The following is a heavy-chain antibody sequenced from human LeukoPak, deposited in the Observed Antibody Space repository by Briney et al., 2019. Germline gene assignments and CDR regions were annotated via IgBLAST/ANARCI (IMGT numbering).Heavy chain of an antibody. J-gene: IGHJ3*02. V-gene: IGHV4-59*08. Sequence: SETLSLTCTVSGGSISSYYWGWIRQPPGKGLEWIGYIYYSGSTNYNPSLKSRVTISVDTSKNQFSLKLSSVTAADTAVYYCARPYYNGGAFDIWGQGTMVTVSS. CDR1: GGSISSYY. D-gene: IGHD3-10*01. CDR3: ARPYYNGGAFDI. CDR2: IYYSGST.